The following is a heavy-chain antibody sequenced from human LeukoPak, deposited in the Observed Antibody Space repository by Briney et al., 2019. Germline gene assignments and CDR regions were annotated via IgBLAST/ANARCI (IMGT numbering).Heavy chain of an antibody. D-gene: IGHD3-10*01. J-gene: IGHJ3*02. CDR3: ASSRSFGWDDAFDI. V-gene: IGHV4-59*01. CDR2: IYYSGST. Sequence: SETLSLTCTVSGGSISSYYWSWIRQPPGKGLEWIGYIYYSGSTNYNPSLKSRVTISVDTSKNQFSLKLSSVTAADTAVYYCASSRSFGWDDAFDIWGQGTMVTVSS. CDR1: GGSISSYY.